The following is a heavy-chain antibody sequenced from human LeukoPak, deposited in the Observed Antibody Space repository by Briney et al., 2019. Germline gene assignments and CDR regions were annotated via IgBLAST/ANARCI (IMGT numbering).Heavy chain of an antibody. CDR3: AKAYSGSYYHFDY. Sequence: GGSLRLSCAASGFTFSSYAMSWVRQAPGKGLEGVSAISGSGGSTYYADSVKGRFTISRDNSKKTLYLQMNSLRAEGTAVYYCAKAYSGSYYHFDYWGQGTLVTVSS. J-gene: IGHJ4*02. CDR1: GFTFSSYA. D-gene: IGHD1-26*01. CDR2: ISGSGGST. V-gene: IGHV3-23*01.